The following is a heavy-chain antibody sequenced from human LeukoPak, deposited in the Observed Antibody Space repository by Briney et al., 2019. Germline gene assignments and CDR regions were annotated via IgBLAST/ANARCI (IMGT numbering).Heavy chain of an antibody. Sequence: GRSLRLSCAASGLTFSGSAMHWVRQAAGKGLEWVTRIRSKANSYATAYAASVKGRFTISRDDSKNTAYLQMNSLKTQDTAVYYCTRHSTVRGVTKYNWFDPWGQGTLVTVSS. V-gene: IGHV3-73*01. J-gene: IGHJ5*02. CDR1: GLTFSGSA. CDR2: IRSKANSYAT. D-gene: IGHD3-10*01. CDR3: TRHSTVRGVTKYNWFDP.